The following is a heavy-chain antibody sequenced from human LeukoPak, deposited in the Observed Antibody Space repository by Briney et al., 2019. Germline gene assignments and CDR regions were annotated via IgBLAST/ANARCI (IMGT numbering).Heavy chain of an antibody. J-gene: IGHJ4*02. Sequence: GRSLRLSCTVSGYTFGDYGLAWVRQAPGKSLEWVGFIRRKVDGATTEYAASVKGRFTISRDDSKRIAYLQMNSPRTEDTAVYYCTRPLRGSGSYSFDHWGRGTRVTVSS. CDR2: IRRKVDGATT. CDR3: TRPLRGSGSYSFDH. V-gene: IGHV3-49*04. D-gene: IGHD3-10*01. CDR1: GYTFGDYG.